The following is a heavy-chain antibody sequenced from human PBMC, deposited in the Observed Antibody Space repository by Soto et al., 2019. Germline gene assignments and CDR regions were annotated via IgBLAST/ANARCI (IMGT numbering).Heavy chain of an antibody. CDR2: ISAHNGNT. CDR1: GYAFTTYG. Sequence: QVHLVQSGAEVKKPGASVKVSCKGSGYAFTTYGITWVRQAPGQGLGWMGWISAHNGNTNYAQKLQGRVTVTRDTTTSPAYMELRSLRSDVTAVYYCARGRYGDYLCQGALVTFSS. J-gene: IGHJ4*02. CDR3: ARGRYGDY. V-gene: IGHV1-18*01. D-gene: IGHD1-1*01.